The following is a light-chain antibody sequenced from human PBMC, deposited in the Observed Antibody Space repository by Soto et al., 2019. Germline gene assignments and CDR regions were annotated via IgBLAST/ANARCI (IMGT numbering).Light chain of an antibody. CDR3: NSYTSSCTYV. V-gene: IGLV2-14*03. CDR2: DVS. CDR1: SGDVGRYNY. J-gene: IGLJ1*01. Sequence: QSALTQPASVSGSPGQSITISCTGTSGDVGRYNYVSWYQQHPGKAPKLMIYDVSNRPSGVSNRFSGSKSGNTASLTISGLQAEDEADYYCNSYTSSCTYVFGTGTKVTVL.